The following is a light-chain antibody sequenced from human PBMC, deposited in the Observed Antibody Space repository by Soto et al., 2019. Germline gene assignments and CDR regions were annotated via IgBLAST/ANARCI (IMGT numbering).Light chain of an antibody. V-gene: IGLV1-40*01. CDR3: QSYDSSLSGYV. CDR1: SSNIGAGYE. CDR2: ENN. J-gene: IGLJ1*01. Sequence: QSVLTQPPSVSEAPGQRVTISCTGSSSNIGAGYEAHWYQQVPGTAPKLLIYENNNRPSGVPDRFSGSKSGTSASLAITGRRAEDVAEYYCQSYDSSLSGYVFGTGTKLTVL.